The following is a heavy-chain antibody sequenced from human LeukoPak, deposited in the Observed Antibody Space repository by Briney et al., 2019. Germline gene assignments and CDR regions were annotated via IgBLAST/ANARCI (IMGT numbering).Heavy chain of an antibody. J-gene: IGHJ3*02. CDR1: GFTFSSYS. V-gene: IGHV3-21*01. CDR2: ISSSSSYI. Sequence: PGGSLRLSCAASGFTFSSYSMNWVRQAPGKGLEWVSSISSSSSYIYYADSVKGRFTISRDNAKNSLYLQMNSLRAEDTAVYYCAREGVSYSYAFDIWGQGTMVTVSS. CDR3: AREGVSYSYAFDI. D-gene: IGHD2-15*01.